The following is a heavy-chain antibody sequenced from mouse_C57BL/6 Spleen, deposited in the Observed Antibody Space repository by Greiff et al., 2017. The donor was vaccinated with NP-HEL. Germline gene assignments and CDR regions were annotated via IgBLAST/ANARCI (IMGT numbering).Heavy chain of an antibody. D-gene: IGHD2-3*01. CDR3: ASPHDGYYDVFAY. CDR2: INPNNGGT. J-gene: IGHJ3*01. CDR1: GYTFTDYY. V-gene: IGHV1-26*01. Sequence: VQLKQSGPELVKPGASVKISCKASGYTFTDYYMNWVKQSHGKSLEWIGDINPNNGGTSYNQKFKGKATLTVDKSSSTAYMELRSLTSEDSAVYYCASPHDGYYDVFAYWGQGTLVTVSA.